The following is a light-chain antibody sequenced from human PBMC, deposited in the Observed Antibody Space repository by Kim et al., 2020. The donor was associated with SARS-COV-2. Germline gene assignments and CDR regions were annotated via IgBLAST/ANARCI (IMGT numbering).Light chain of an antibody. Sequence: SYELTQPLSVSVALGQTARITCGGNNIGSKNVHWYQQKPGQAPVLVIYRDGDRPSGIPERFSGSNSGHTATLTISSAQAGDEADYYCQGWDSSPVVFGGG. CDR1: NIGSKN. CDR3: QGWDSSPVV. CDR2: RDG. J-gene: IGLJ2*01. V-gene: IGLV3-9*01.